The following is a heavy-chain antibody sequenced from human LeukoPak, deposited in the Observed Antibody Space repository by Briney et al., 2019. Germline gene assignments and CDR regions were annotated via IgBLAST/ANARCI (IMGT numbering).Heavy chain of an antibody. CDR1: GLTFSSYW. Sequence: GGSLRLSCAASGLTFSSYWMSWVRQAPGKGLEWVANIKHDGSEKNYVDSVKGRFTISRDNSKNTVYLQMNSLRDEDTAVYYCARNVDYWGQGTLVTVSS. J-gene: IGHJ4*02. CDR3: ARNVDY. CDR2: IKHDGSEK. V-gene: IGHV3-7*05.